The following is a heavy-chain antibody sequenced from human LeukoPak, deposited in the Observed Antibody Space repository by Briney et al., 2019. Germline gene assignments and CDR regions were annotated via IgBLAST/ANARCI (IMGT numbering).Heavy chain of an antibody. CDR3: ARDNTGSIDH. V-gene: IGHV3-74*01. D-gene: IGHD2-8*02. CDR2: IQSDGSGT. J-gene: IGHJ4*02. CDR1: GFVFSNYW. Sequence: PGGSLRLSCTASGFVFSNYWMLWVRQAPGKGLEWVSLIQSDGSGTTYTDSMKGRFIISRDNAKNTLYLQMTSLTAEDTAVYYCARDNTGSIDHWGQGTLSPSPQ.